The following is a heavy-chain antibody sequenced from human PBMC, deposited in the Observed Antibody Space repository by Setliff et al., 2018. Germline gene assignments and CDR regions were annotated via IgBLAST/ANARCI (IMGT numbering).Heavy chain of an antibody. J-gene: IGHJ5*02. Sequence: ASVKVSCKASGYTFFTSGISWVRQAPGQGLEWMGWISPYTGNTKYAQKFQGRVTMTTDTSTSTAYMELSSLRSEDTAVYYCASNYDIHLYNWFDPWGQGTLVTVSS. V-gene: IGHV1-18*01. D-gene: IGHD3-9*01. CDR3: ASNYDIHLYNWFDP. CDR1: GYTFFTSG. CDR2: ISPYTGNT.